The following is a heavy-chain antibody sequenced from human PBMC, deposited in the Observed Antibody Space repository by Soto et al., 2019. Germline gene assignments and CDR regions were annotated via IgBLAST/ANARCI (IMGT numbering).Heavy chain of an antibody. Sequence: SETLSLTCTVSGGSISSYYWSWIRQPPGKGLEWIGYIFYSGSTNYNPSLKSRVTISVDTSKNQFSLKLSSVTAADTAVYYCARRYGSAFDIWGHGTIVTVSS. V-gene: IGHV4-59*01. D-gene: IGHD4-17*01. CDR2: IFYSGST. J-gene: IGHJ3*02. CDR3: ARRYGSAFDI. CDR1: GGSISSYY.